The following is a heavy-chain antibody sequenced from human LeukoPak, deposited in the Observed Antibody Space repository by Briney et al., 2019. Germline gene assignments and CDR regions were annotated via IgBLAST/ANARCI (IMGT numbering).Heavy chain of an antibody. D-gene: IGHD4-17*01. CDR1: DDSFSSHY. J-gene: IGHJ3*02. V-gene: IGHV4-59*11. CDR2: ISYIGST. Sequence: SETLSLTCAVSDDSFSSHYWTWIRQPPGKGLEWIGYISYIGSTNYNPSLKSRVTISIDTSKNQFSLKLTSVTAADTAVYYCARDMVTVTKGFDIWGQGTMVSVSS. CDR3: ARDMVTVTKGFDI.